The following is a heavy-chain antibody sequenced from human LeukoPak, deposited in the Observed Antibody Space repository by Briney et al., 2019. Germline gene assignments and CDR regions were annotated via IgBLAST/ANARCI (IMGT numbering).Heavy chain of an antibody. CDR1: GYTFTGYY. V-gene: IGHV1-2*02. J-gene: IGHJ5*02. CDR3: ARSEGGYQNFDP. CDR2: INPKSGGT. D-gene: IGHD1-26*01. Sequence: ASVKVSCKASGYTFTGYYMHWVRQAPGQGLEWMGWINPKSGGTNYAQKFQGRVTMTRDTSVSTAYMELSRLRSDDTALYYCARSEGGYQNFDPWGQGTLVTVSS.